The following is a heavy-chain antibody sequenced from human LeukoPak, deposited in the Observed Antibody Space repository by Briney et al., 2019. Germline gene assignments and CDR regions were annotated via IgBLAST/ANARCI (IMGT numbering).Heavy chain of an antibody. CDR3: TSKPYYYASGSYWEY. V-gene: IGHV5-51*01. J-gene: IGHJ4*02. D-gene: IGHD3-10*01. Sequence: GESLKISCKGSGYSFTNYWIGWVRQMPGEGLEWMGIIYPSDSDTRYSPSVQGQVTISADKSISTAYLQWSSLKASDTAMYYCTSKPYYYASGSYWEYWGQGTLVTVSS. CDR1: GYSFTNYW. CDR2: IYPSDSDT.